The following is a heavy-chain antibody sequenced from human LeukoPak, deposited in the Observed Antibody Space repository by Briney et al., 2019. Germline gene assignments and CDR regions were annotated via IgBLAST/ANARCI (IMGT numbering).Heavy chain of an antibody. J-gene: IGHJ4*02. CDR3: ARHLFGSGYYPDY. CDR2: IYTSGST. D-gene: IGHD3-22*01. Sequence: NPSQTLSLTCSVSGGSISSSNYYWSWIRQPAGKGLEWIGRIYTSGSTNYNPSLKSRVTMSVDTSKNQFSLKLSSVTAADTAVYYCARHLFGSGYYPDYWGQGTLVTVSS. V-gene: IGHV4-61*02. CDR1: GGSISSSNYY.